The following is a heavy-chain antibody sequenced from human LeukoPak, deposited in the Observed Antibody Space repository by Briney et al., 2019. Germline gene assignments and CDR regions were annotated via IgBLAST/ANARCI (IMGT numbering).Heavy chain of an antibody. V-gene: IGHV3-74*01. CDR3: ARDDYGDYYFDY. J-gene: IGHJ4*02. CDR1: GFTFSSYA. D-gene: IGHD4-17*01. Sequence: GGSLRLSCAASGFTFSSYAMHWVRQAPGKGLVWVSRIDSGGSNTNYADSVKGRFTVSRDNAKNTLYLQMNSLRAEDTAVYYCARDDYGDYYFDYWGQGTLVTVSS. CDR2: IDSGGSNT.